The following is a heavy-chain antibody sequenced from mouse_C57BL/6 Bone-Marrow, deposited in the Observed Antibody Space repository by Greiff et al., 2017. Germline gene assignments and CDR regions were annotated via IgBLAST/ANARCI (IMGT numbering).Heavy chain of an antibody. V-gene: IGHV5-17*01. J-gene: IGHJ3*01. Sequence: EVKLMESGGGLVKPGGSLKLSCAASGFTFSDYGMHWVRQAPVKGLEWVAYISSGSSTIYYADTVKGRFTISRDNAKNTLFLQMTSLRSEDTAMYYCARPHYYGSSYSWFAYWGQGTLVTVSA. CDR1: GFTFSDYG. D-gene: IGHD1-1*01. CDR2: ISSGSSTI. CDR3: ARPHYYGSSYSWFAY.